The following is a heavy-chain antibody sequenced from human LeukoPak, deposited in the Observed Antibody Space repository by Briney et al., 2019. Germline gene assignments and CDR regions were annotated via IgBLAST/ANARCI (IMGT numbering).Heavy chain of an antibody. Sequence: ASVKVSCKASRGTFSSYAISWVRQAPGQGLEWMGRIIPIFGIANYAQKFQGRVTITADKSTSTAYMELSSLRSEDTAVYYCARAPSRDGYNSPNWFDPWGQGTLVTVSS. CDR1: RGTFSSYA. V-gene: IGHV1-69*04. CDR2: IIPIFGIA. J-gene: IGHJ5*02. D-gene: IGHD5-24*01. CDR3: ARAPSRDGYNSPNWFDP.